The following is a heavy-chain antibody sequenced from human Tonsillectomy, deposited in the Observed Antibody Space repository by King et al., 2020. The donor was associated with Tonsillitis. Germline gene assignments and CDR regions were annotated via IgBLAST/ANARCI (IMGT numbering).Heavy chain of an antibody. J-gene: IGHJ6*02. D-gene: IGHD3-3*01. CDR2: IRSNTYGGTT. V-gene: IGHV3-49*03. Sequence: VQLVESGGGLVQPGRSLRLSCTASGFTFGDYAMSWFRQAPGKGLEWVSFIRSNTYGGTTEYAASVKVRFTISRDDSKSIAYLQMKGLKTEDTGVYYCTRGGRPREWALTDVWGQGTTVIVSS. CDR1: GFTFGDYA. CDR3: TRGGRPREWALTDV.